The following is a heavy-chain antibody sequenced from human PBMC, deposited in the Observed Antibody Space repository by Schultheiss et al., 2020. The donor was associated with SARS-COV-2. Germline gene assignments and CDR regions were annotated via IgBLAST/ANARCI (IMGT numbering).Heavy chain of an antibody. CDR1: GFSLSTSGVG. D-gene: IGHD3-3*01. Sequence: SGPTLVKPTQTLTLTCTFSGFSLSTSGVGVGWIRQPPGKALEWLALIDWDDDKYYSTSLKPRLTISKDTSKNQVVFTMTKMDPVDTATYYCARTIRGYYYGMDVWGQGTTVTVSS. CDR3: ARTIRGYYYGMDV. CDR2: IDWDDDK. J-gene: IGHJ6*02. V-gene: IGHV2-70*01.